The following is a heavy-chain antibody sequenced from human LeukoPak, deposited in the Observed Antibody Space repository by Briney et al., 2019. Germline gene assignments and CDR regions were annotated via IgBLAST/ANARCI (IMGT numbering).Heavy chain of an antibody. J-gene: IGHJ4*02. D-gene: IGHD3-16*01. Sequence: SVKVSCKASGGTFSSYAISWVRQAPGQGLEWMGGIIPIFGTANYAQKLQGRVTMTTDTSTSTAYMELRSLRSDDTAVYYCARTFSRGYFDYWGQGTLVTVSS. CDR1: GGTFSSYA. CDR2: IIPIFGTA. CDR3: ARTFSRGYFDY. V-gene: IGHV1-69*05.